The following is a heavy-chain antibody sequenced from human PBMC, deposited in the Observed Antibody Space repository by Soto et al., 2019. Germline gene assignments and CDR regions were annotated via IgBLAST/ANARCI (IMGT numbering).Heavy chain of an antibody. CDR3: ATSYGSGSQAFDD. CDR2: TIPILSMS. V-gene: IGHV1-69*02. Sequence: QVHLVQSGAELRKPGSSVRVSCKASGDTFNSYTINWVRQAPGLGLEWMGRTIPILSMSNYALKFQGRLTITANKSPSTAYMVRSSLISDYTAIYDCATSYGSGSQAFDDWGQGALVTGS. J-gene: IGHJ4*02. D-gene: IGHD3-10*01. CDR1: GDTFNSYT.